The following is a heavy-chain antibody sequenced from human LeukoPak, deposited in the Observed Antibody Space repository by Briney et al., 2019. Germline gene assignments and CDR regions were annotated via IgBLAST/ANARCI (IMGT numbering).Heavy chain of an antibody. D-gene: IGHD6-13*01. CDR3: ASRPGYSSREFDY. V-gene: IGHV4-34*01. J-gene: IGHJ4*02. CDR2: INHSGST. CDR1: GGSFSGYY. Sequence: SETLSLTCAVYGGSFSGYYWSWIRQPPGKGLEWIGEINHSGSTNYNPSLKSRVTISVDTSKNQFSLKLSSVTAADTAVYYCASRPGYSSREFDYWGQGTLVTVSS.